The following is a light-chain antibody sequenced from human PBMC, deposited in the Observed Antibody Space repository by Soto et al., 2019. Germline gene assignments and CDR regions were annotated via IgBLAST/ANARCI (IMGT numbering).Light chain of an antibody. Sequence: EIVLTQSPGTLSLSPGERATLSCRASQSVSSSYLAWYQQKPGQAPSVLIYGAFTRATGIPARFSGSGSGTEFTLTISGLQSEDSGVYFCHEYNTWPWTFSQGTRVESK. CDR3: HEYNTWPWT. CDR1: QSVSSSY. CDR2: GAF. J-gene: IGKJ1*01. V-gene: IGKV3-15*01.